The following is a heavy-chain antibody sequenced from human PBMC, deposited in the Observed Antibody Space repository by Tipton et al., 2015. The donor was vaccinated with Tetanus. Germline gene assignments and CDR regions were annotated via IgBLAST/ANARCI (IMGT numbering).Heavy chain of an antibody. CDR1: GGSINRGGYF. D-gene: IGHD3-16*01. CDR2: IYYSGTT. CDR3: ARSPYGTYYYEVDV. J-gene: IGHJ6*04. V-gene: IGHV4-31*03. Sequence: TLSLTCTVSGGSINRGGYFWSWIRQHPGKGLEWILYIYYSGTTYYNPSLKSRVTVSVDTSKNQFSLNLSSVTAADTAVYYCARSPYGTYYYEVDVWGKGTTVTVSP.